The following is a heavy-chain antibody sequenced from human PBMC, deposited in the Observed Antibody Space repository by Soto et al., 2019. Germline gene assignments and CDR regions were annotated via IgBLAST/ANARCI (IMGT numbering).Heavy chain of an antibody. Sequence: SETLSLTCTVSGGSISSGGYYWIWIRHHPGKGLEWIGYIYYGGSTYYNPSLKSRVTISVDTSKNQFSLKLSSVTAADTAVYYCARANTVTAPGYYYGMDVWGQGTTVTVSS. CDR1: GGSISSGGYY. CDR2: IYYGGST. V-gene: IGHV4-31*03. CDR3: ARANTVTAPGYYYGMDV. J-gene: IGHJ6*02. D-gene: IGHD4-4*01.